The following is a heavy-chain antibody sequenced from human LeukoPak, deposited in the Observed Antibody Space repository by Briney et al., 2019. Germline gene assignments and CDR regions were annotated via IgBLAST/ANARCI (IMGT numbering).Heavy chain of an antibody. CDR2: INHSGST. J-gene: IGHJ4*02. D-gene: IGHD5-18*01. CDR3: ARRGYSRGFGY. CDR1: GGSISSYY. Sequence: SETLSLTCTVSGGSISSYYWSWIRQPPGKGLEWIGEINHSGSTNYNLSLKSRVTISVDTSKNQFSLKLSSVTAADTAVYYCARRGYSRGFGYWGQGTLVTVSS. V-gene: IGHV4-34*01.